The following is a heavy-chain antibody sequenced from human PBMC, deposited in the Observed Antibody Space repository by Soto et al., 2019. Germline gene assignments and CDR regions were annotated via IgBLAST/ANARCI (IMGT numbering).Heavy chain of an antibody. V-gene: IGHV3-23*01. Sequence: GALRLSCAASVFTFSSYAMRWVRQAPGKGLEWVSAISGNGVSTYYADSVKGRFTISRDNSKNTLYLQMNSLRAEDTAVYYCAKALNYYGSGSYYYDYGMDVWGQGTTVTVSS. CDR1: VFTFSSYA. CDR3: AKALNYYGSGSYYYDYGMDV. J-gene: IGHJ6*02. D-gene: IGHD3-10*01. CDR2: ISGNGVST.